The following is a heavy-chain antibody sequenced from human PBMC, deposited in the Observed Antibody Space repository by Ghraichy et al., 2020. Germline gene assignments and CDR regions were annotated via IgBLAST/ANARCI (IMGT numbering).Heavy chain of an antibody. CDR3: ARGSTFIAVAGPDY. CDR2: ISSSSSYI. J-gene: IGHJ4*02. CDR1: GFTFSSYS. V-gene: IGHV3-21*01. Sequence: GALRLSCAASGFTFSSYSMNWVRQAPGKGLEWVSSISSSSSYIYYADSVKGRFTISRDNAKNSLYLQMNSLRAEDTAVYYCARGSTFIAVAGPDYWGQGTLVTVSS. D-gene: IGHD6-19*01.